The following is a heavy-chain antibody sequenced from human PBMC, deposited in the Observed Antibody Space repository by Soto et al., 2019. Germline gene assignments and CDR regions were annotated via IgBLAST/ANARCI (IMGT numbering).Heavy chain of an antibody. CDR2: ISPYSGNT. J-gene: IGHJ6*02. CDR3: AMVDNYVTPTPQDV. CDR1: GYIFVNYG. D-gene: IGHD3-16*01. Sequence: QVQLVQSGDEVRKPGSPVKVSCKASGYIFVNYGIAAVRQAPRQGLEWMGGISPYSGNTHYASQVQGRLTMATDTSKSSAYMDLGRLPSDDTAVYYCAMVDNYVTPTPQDVWRQGTTVTVSS. V-gene: IGHV1-18*01.